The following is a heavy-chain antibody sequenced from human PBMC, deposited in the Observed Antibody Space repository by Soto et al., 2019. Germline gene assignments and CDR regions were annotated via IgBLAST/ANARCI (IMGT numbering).Heavy chain of an antibody. CDR3: ARGQVVAAQH. D-gene: IGHD2-15*01. V-gene: IGHV4-30-2*01. J-gene: IGHJ4*02. Sequence: QLQLQESGSGLVKPSQTLSLTCAVSGGSISSGGYSWSWIRQPPGKGLEWIGYIYHSGSTYYNPSRMSRVTISVDRSKIQFSLKLGSVTTADTAVYYCARGQVVAAQHWGQGTLVTVSS. CDR2: IYHSGST. CDR1: GGSISSGGYS.